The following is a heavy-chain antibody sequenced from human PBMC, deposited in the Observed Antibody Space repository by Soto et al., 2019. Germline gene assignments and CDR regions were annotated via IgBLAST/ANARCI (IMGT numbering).Heavy chain of an antibody. J-gene: IGHJ4*02. CDR2: IIPIFGTA. V-gene: IGHV1-69*13. Sequence: SVKVSCKASGGTFSSYAISCVRQAPGQGLEWMGGIIPIFGTANYAQKFQGRVTITADESTSTAYMELSSLRSEDTAVYYCARDGIAAAGTDYWGQGTLVTVSS. CDR1: GGTFSSYA. CDR3: ARDGIAAAGTDY. D-gene: IGHD6-13*01.